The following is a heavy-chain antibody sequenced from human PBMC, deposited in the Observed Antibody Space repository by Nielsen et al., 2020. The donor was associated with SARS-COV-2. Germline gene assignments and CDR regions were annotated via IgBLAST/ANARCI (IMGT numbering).Heavy chain of an antibody. CDR1: GGSISSSSYY. J-gene: IGHJ4*02. CDR2: ISGSGGST. D-gene: IGHD6-19*01. CDR3: AKDSVHSGWYNNPFDY. V-gene: IGHV3-23*01. Sequence: ETLSLTCTVSGGSISSSSYYWGWIRQPPGKGLEWVSAISGSGGSTYYADSVKGRFTISRDNSKNTLYLQMNSLRAEDTAVYYCAKDSVHSGWYNNPFDYWGQGTLVTVSS.